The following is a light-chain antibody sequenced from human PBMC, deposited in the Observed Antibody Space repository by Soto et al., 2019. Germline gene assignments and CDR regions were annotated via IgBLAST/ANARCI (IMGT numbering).Light chain of an antibody. Sequence: EIVLTQSPGTVSLSPGERATLSCRASQTVSGYYLAWYQQKPGQAPRLLIYGASRRATGIPDTFSGSGSGTAFTLTINRLEPEDFAVYACRQYGSSPLTCGGGAEVEIK. CDR3: RQYGSSPLT. V-gene: IGKV3-20*01. CDR2: GAS. J-gene: IGKJ4*01. CDR1: QTVSGYY.